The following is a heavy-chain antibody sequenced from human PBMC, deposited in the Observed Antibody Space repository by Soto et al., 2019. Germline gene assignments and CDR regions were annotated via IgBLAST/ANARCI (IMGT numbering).Heavy chain of an antibody. CDR1: GGTFSSYA. D-gene: IGHD2-2*02. Sequence: SVKVSCKASGGTFSSYAISWVRQAPGQGLEWMGGIIPIFGTANYAQKFQGRVTITADESTSTAYMELSSLRSEDTAVYYCARDPGYCSSTSCYRGDYYYGMDVWGQGTTVTVYS. CDR2: IIPIFGTA. CDR3: ARDPGYCSSTSCYRGDYYYGMDV. J-gene: IGHJ6*02. V-gene: IGHV1-69*13.